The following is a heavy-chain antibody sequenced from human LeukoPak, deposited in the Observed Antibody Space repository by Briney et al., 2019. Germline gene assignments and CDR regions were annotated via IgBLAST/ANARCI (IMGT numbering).Heavy chain of an antibody. D-gene: IGHD3-10*01. Sequence: GGSLRLSCVVSGFTFSRYSLSWVRQAPGKGLEWVSVIYSGGSTYYADSVKGRFTISRDNSKNTLYLQMNSLRAEDTAVYYCARGGITMVRGVTVLHKNWFDPWGQGTLVTVSS. CDR1: GFTFSRYS. J-gene: IGHJ5*02. CDR2: IYSGGST. V-gene: IGHV3-66*01. CDR3: ARGGITMVRGVTVLHKNWFDP.